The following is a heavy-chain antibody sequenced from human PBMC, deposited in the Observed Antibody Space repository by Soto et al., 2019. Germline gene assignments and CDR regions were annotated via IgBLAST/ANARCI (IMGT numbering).Heavy chain of an antibody. V-gene: IGHV3-33*01. D-gene: IGHD4-17*01. CDR2: IWYDGTQK. Sequence: QVQLEESGGGVVQPGRSLRLSCEASGFTFNTYSMHWVRQPPGKGLEWLAAIWYDGTQKYYADSVKGRFIISRDNSKKTLYLEMYSLRAEATAVYYCARAGGTTVTGLWHFDSWGQGTLVTVSS. CDR3: ARAGGTTVTGLWHFDS. CDR1: GFTFNTYS. J-gene: IGHJ4*02.